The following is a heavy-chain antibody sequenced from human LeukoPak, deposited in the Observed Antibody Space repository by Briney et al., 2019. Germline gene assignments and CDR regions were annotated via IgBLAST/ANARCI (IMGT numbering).Heavy chain of an antibody. CDR2: IIPIFGTA. J-gene: IGHJ3*02. CDR3: ARDMGPYQLLRYDAFDI. CDR1: GGTFSSYA. V-gene: IGHV1-69*05. D-gene: IGHD2-2*01. Sequence: SVKVSCKASGGTFSSYAISWVRQAPGQGLEWMGRIIPIFGTANYAQKFQGRVAITTDESTSTAYMELSSLRSEDTAVYYCARDMGPYQLLRYDAFDIWGEGTMVTVSS.